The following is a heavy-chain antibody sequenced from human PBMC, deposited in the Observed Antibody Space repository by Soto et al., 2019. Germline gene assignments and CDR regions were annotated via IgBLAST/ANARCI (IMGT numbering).Heavy chain of an antibody. CDR3: ARATIFGVVIFDY. D-gene: IGHD3-3*01. Sequence: QVQLQESGPGLVKPSQTLSLTCTVSGGSISSGDYYWSWIRQPPGKGLEWIGYIYYSGSTYYNPSLKSRVTISVDTSKNQFSLKLSSVTAADAAVYYCARATIFGVVIFDYWGQGTLVTVSS. CDR1: GGSISSGDYY. V-gene: IGHV4-30-4*01. J-gene: IGHJ4*02. CDR2: IYYSGST.